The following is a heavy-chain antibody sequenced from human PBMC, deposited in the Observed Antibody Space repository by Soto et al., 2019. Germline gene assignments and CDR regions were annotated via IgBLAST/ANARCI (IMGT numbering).Heavy chain of an antibody. D-gene: IGHD5-12*01. Sequence: ASVNVSCKWSGYTFTDYYMHWVRQAPGQGLEWMGWINPNSGGTKYAQKFQGRVTVTRDTSISTAYMELSRLRSDDTAVYYCARDRVVATIRGMDVWGQGTTVTVSS. CDR3: ARDRVVATIRGMDV. CDR1: GYTFTDYY. V-gene: IGHV1-2*02. CDR2: INPNSGGT. J-gene: IGHJ6*02.